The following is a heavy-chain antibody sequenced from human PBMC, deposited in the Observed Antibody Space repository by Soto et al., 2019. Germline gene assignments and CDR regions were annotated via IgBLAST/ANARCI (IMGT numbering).Heavy chain of an antibody. CDR1: GYTFTGFD. CDR3: ARDLVGLLGVEGYGMDV. V-gene: IGHV1-18*01. J-gene: IGHJ6*02. D-gene: IGHD3-16*01. CDR2: ISAYNGNT. Sequence: ASVKVSCKTSGYTFTGFDISWVRQAPGQGLEWMGWISAYNGNTNYAQKLQGRVTMTTDTSTSTAYMELRSLRSDDTAVYYCARDLVGLLGVEGYGMDVWGQGTTVTVSS.